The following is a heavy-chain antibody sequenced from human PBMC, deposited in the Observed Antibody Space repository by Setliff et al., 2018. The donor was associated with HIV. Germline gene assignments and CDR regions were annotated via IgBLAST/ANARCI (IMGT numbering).Heavy chain of an antibody. D-gene: IGHD4-4*01. J-gene: IGHJ6*03. Sequence: SETLSLTCTVSGASISRGNYYWTWIRQRPGKGLEWIAFIYYSGSTYYSPSLKSRLMISVDTSKNQFSLNMTSVTAADTAVYFCARVVYTYYYMDVWGKGTTGTVS. CDR1: GASISRGNYY. CDR3: ARVVYTYYYMDV. CDR2: IYYSGST. V-gene: IGHV4-30-4*08.